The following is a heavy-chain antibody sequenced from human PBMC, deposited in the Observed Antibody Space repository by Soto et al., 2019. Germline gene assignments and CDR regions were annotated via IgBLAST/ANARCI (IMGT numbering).Heavy chain of an antibody. D-gene: IGHD1-26*01. Sequence: GGSLRLSCAASGFTFSNYAMSWVRQAPGKGQEWVSGISGSVGTTYYADSVKGRFTISRDNSKNTLYLQMNSLRGEDTAVYYCAKTRAGAGDYYYYGLDVWGQGTTVTVSS. CDR3: AKTRAGAGDYYYYGLDV. V-gene: IGHV3-23*01. CDR1: GFTFSNYA. J-gene: IGHJ6*02. CDR2: ISGSVGTT.